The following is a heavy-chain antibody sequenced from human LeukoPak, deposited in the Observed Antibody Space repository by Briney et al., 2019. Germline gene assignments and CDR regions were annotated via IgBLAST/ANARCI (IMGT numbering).Heavy chain of an antibody. V-gene: IGHV3-20*04. CDR3: ARQGDSSGHYYVDY. CDR2: INWNGGST. Sequence: PGGSLRLSCAASGFTFDDYGMSWVRQAPGKGLEWVSGINWNGGSTGYADSVKGRFTIYRDNAKNSLYLQMNSLRAEDTALYYCARQGDSSGHYYVDYWGQGTLVTVSS. D-gene: IGHD3-22*01. J-gene: IGHJ4*02. CDR1: GFTFDDYG.